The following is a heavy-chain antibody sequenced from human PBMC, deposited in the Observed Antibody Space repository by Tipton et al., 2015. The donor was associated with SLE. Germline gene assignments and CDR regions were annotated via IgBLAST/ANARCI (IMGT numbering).Heavy chain of an antibody. Sequence: TLSLTCTVSGGSISSSSYYWSWIRQPPGKGLEWIGYIYYSGSISYNPSLKSRVTISVDTSKNQFSLKLSSVTAADTAVYYCAREWGDAFDIWGQGTMVTVPS. J-gene: IGHJ3*02. CDR3: AREWGDAFDI. V-gene: IGHV4-61*01. CDR2: IYYSGSI. CDR1: GGSISSSSYY. D-gene: IGHD3-16*01.